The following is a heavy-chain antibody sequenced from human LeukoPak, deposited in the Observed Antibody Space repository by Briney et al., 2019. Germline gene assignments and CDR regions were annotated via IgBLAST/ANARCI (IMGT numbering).Heavy chain of an antibody. Sequence: GGSLRLSCAASGFTFSSYAMSWVRQAPGKGLEWVSAISGSGGSTYYADSVKGRFTISRDNAKNTLYLQMNSLRAEDTAVYYCARRSSGSPPYYFGYWGQGTLVTVSS. CDR2: ISGSGGST. V-gene: IGHV3-23*01. D-gene: IGHD1-26*01. CDR3: ARRSSGSPPYYFGY. CDR1: GFTFSSYA. J-gene: IGHJ4*02.